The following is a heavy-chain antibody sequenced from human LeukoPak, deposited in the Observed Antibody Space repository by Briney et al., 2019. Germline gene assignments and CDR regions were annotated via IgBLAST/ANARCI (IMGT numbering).Heavy chain of an antibody. CDR1: GYTFTSYD. CDR3: ARLVHSGVGEDDY. Sequence: ASVKVSCKASGYTFTSYDINWVRQAPGQGLEWMGWINPYSGDTKYAQKFQGRVTVTRDTSISTASMELSRLKSDDTAVYYCARLVHSGVGEDDYWGQGTLVTVSS. CDR2: INPYSGDT. J-gene: IGHJ4*02. V-gene: IGHV1-2*02. D-gene: IGHD3-16*01.